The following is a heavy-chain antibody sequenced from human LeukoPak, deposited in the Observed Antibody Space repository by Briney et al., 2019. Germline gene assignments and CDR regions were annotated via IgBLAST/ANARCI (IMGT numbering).Heavy chain of an antibody. Sequence: SETLSLTCTVSGGSISSYYWSWIRQPPGKGLEWIGYIYYSGSTNYNPSLKSRVTISVDMSENQFSLRLNSVTAADTAVYYCARHGEQQLVYFDYWGQGTLVTVSS. J-gene: IGHJ4*02. CDR3: ARHGEQQLVYFDY. V-gene: IGHV4-59*08. CDR1: GGSISSYY. D-gene: IGHD6-13*01. CDR2: IYYSGST.